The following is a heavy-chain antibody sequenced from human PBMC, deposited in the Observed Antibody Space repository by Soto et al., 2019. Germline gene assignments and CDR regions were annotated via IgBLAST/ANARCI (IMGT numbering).Heavy chain of an antibody. D-gene: IGHD2-2*01. CDR2: MNPNSGNT. J-gene: IGHJ4*02. CDR3: AREAAALGHDY. Sequence: QVQLVQSGAEVKKPGASVKVCCEASGYTFTSYDINWVRQATGQGLEWMGWMNPNSGNTGYAQKFQGRVTMTRNTSISTAYMQLSSLRSEDTAVYYCAREAAALGHDYWGQGTLVNVSS. V-gene: IGHV1-8*01. CDR1: GYTFTSYD.